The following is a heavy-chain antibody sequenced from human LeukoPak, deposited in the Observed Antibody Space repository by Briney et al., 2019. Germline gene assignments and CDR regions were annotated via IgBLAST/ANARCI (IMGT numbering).Heavy chain of an antibody. CDR2: IYFSGTT. D-gene: IGHD4-17*01. CDR3: ASDDPQPTVPEGLDV. V-gene: IGHV4-59*07. Sequence: PSDTQSLTCTVSGGSSSNYYWSWLRHPPGEGLEWIGYIYFSGTTNINPSLKSRVTLSVDMPKNQFSLKLSPVAAADTAVYYCASDDPQPTVPEGLDVWGQGTTVTVSS. CDR1: GGSSSNYY. J-gene: IGHJ6*01.